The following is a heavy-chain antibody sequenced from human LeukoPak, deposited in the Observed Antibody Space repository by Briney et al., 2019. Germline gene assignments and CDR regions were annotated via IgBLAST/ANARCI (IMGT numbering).Heavy chain of an antibody. Sequence: SETLSLTCAVYGLSFSGYYWSWIRQAPGKGLEWIGEINHSGSTNYNPSLKSRVTISVDTSKNQFSPKLSSATAADTVVYYCARATTPFHTNRFDPWGQGTLVTVSS. CDR3: ARATTPFHTNRFDP. J-gene: IGHJ5*02. CDR2: INHSGST. CDR1: GLSFSGYY. V-gene: IGHV4-34*01. D-gene: IGHD4-11*01.